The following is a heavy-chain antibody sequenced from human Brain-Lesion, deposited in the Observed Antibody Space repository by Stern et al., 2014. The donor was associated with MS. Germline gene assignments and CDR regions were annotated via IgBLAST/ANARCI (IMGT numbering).Heavy chain of an antibody. J-gene: IGHJ5*02. V-gene: IGHV4-39*01. Sequence: QVQLVQSGPGLVKPSETLSLTCIVSGDSISSRHYYWGWIRQPPGKGLQWIGSIYSSGSTYYSPSLKSRVTMSVDPSRNHFSLKLASVTAADTAIYYCARHIAVASTWVRWFDPWGPGTLVTVSS. CDR2: IYSSGST. D-gene: IGHD6-19*01. CDR3: ARHIAVASTWVRWFDP. CDR1: GDSISSRHYY.